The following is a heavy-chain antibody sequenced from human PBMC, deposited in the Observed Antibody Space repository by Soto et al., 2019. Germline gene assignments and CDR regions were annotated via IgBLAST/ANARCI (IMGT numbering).Heavy chain of an antibody. V-gene: IGHV3-30*18. CDR2: ISYDGSNK. J-gene: IGHJ6*02. CDR1: GFTFSSYG. Sequence: PVGSLRLSCAASGFTFSSYGMHWVRQAPGKGLEWVAVISYDGSNKYYADSVKGRFTISRDNSKNTLYLQMNSLRAEDTAVYYCAKDNYDFWSGYYLAGYGMDVWGQGTTVTVSS. D-gene: IGHD3-3*01. CDR3: AKDNYDFWSGYYLAGYGMDV.